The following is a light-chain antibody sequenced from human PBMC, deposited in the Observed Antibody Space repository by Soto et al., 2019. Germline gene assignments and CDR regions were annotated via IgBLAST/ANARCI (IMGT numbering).Light chain of an antibody. J-gene: IGKJ5*01. V-gene: IGKV3-20*01. CDR1: QSVSSSY. Sequence: EIVLTQSPDTLSLSPGESATLSCRASQSVSSSYLAWYQQKPGQAPRLLIYGASNRATGIPDRFSGTGSETDFTLTISRLEPEDFAVYYCQQYDNSPITFGQGTRLEIK. CDR3: QQYDNSPIT. CDR2: GAS.